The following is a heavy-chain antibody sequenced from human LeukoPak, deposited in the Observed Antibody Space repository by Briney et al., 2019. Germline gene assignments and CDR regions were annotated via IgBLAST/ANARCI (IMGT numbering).Heavy chain of an antibody. CDR2: INSGGTTI. Sequence: GGSLRLSCAASGFTFSSYEMNWVRQAPGRGLEWVSYINSGGTTIYYADSVKGRFTISRDNAKNSLYLQMNSLRAEDTAVYYCARGDSFPTYWGQGTLVTVSS. J-gene: IGHJ4*02. CDR1: GFTFSSYE. CDR3: ARGDSFPTY. D-gene: IGHD2-15*01. V-gene: IGHV3-48*03.